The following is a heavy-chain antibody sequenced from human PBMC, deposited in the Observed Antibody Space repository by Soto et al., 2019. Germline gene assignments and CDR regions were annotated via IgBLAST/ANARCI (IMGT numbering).Heavy chain of an antibody. J-gene: IGHJ6*01. Sequence: QVQLVQSGAEVKKPGASVKVSCKASGYTFTSYAMHWVRQAPGQRLEWMGWIDAGNGNTKYSQKFQGRVTITRDTSASTAYMELSSLGSEETAGYYCARDLGWSGRGVEAYDYYGMDVW. CDR1: GYTFTSYA. D-gene: IGHD3-10*01. CDR2: IDAGNGNT. V-gene: IGHV1-3*01. CDR3: ARDLGWSGRGVEAYDYYGMDV.